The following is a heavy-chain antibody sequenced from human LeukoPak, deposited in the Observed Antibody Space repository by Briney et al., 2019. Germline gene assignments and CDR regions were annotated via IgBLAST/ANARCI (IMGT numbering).Heavy chain of an antibody. CDR2: ISSYGSTV. Sequence: AGGSLRLSCAASGFTFSSYSMNWVRQAPGKGLEWVSYISSYGSTVYYADSVKGRFTISRDNAKNSLYLQMNSLRAEDTAVYYCASLRGGYWGQGTLVTVSS. J-gene: IGHJ4*02. D-gene: IGHD3-16*01. CDR1: GFTFSSYS. V-gene: IGHV3-48*04. CDR3: ASLRGGY.